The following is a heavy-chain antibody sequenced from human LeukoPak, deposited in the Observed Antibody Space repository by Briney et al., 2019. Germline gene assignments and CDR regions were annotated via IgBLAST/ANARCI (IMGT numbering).Heavy chain of an antibody. D-gene: IGHD2-2*02. V-gene: IGHV3-9*01. CDR1: GFIFDDYA. J-gene: IGHJ4*02. CDR2: ISWNSGSI. Sequence: PGGSLRFSCAASGFIFDDYAIHWVRQAPGKGLEWVSGISWNSGSIGYADSVKGRFTISRDNAKNSQYLQMNSLRTEDTALYYCARAIGVTCISTSCYSFDYWGQGTLVTVSS. CDR3: ARAIGVTCISTSCYSFDY.